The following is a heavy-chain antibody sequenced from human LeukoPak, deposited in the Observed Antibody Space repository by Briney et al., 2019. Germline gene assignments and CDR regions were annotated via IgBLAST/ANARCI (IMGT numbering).Heavy chain of an antibody. D-gene: IGHD1-14*01. J-gene: IGHJ4*02. Sequence: PGGSLRLSCAASGFTFSDYGMHWVRQAPGKGLVWVSHIKTDGSSITYADSVKGRFTISRDNAKNTLYLQMNSLRAEDTAVYYCARVRYNNALDYWGQGTLVTASS. CDR2: IKTDGSSI. CDR1: GFTFSDYG. CDR3: ARVRYNNALDY. V-gene: IGHV3-74*03.